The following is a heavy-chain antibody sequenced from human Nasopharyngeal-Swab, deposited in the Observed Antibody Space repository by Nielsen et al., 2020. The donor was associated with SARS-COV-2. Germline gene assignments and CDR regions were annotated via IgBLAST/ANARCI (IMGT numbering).Heavy chain of an antibody. J-gene: IGHJ2*01. CDR3: ARGASTLSNWYFDL. CDR1: GFTFSSYT. D-gene: IGHD2-2*01. Sequence: GESLKISCAASGFTFSSYTMHWVRQAPGKGLVWVSRIKSDGRDINYADSVKGRFTISRDNAKNTLYLQMHSLRAEDTAVYYCARGASTLSNWYFDLWGRGTLVRVSS. CDR2: IKSDGRDI. V-gene: IGHV3-74*01.